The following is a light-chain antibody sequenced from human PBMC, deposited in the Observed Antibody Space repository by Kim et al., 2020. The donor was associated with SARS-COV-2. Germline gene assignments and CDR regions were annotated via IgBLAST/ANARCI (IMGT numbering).Light chain of an antibody. J-gene: IGKJ4*01. CDR3: QQYNSYLLT. V-gene: IGKV1-5*03. CDR1: QSISRW. CDR2: KAS. Sequence: DIQMTQSPSTLSASVGDRVTITCRASQSISRWLAWHQQKPGKAPKLLIYKASSLQIGVPSRFSGSGSGTEFTLTISSLQPDDFATYYCQQYNSYLLTFGGGTKLEI.